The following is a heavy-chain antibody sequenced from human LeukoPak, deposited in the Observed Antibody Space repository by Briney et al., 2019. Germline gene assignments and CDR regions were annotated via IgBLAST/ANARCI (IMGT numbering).Heavy chain of an antibody. CDR1: GYTFTNYG. V-gene: IGHV1-18*01. CDR2: ISTYNGNT. Sequence: GASVKVSCKASGYTFTNYGISWVRQAPGQGLEWMGWISTYNGNTNYAQKFQGRVTMTTDTSTSTAYMELKSLRSDDTAVYYCARVSRSNYLVGMVYWDQGTLVTVSS. J-gene: IGHJ4*02. D-gene: IGHD4-11*01. CDR3: ARVSRSNYLVGMVY.